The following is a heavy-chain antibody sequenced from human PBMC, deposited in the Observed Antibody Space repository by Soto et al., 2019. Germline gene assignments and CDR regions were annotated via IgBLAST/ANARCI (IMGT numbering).Heavy chain of an antibody. CDR3: VKDFRGGYDWTHD. D-gene: IGHD5-12*01. CDR2: IRGSGGPT. J-gene: IGHJ4*02. CDR1: GFTFSNYA. Sequence: VQLLESGGDLVQPGGSLRLSCAASGFTFSNYAMSWVRQAPGKGLEWVSLIRGSGGPTNYADSVKGRFTVSRDNSKNMLFLQMNSLRAADTAVYYCVKDFRGGYDWTHDWGQGTLVTVSS. V-gene: IGHV3-23*01.